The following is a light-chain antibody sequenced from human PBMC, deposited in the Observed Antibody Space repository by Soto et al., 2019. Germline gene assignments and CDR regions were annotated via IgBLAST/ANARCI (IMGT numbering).Light chain of an antibody. CDR2: WAS. Sequence: DIVMTQSPDSLAVSLGERATINCKSSQSVLYSSNNKNYLAWYQQKAGQPPKLLIYWASTRESGVPDRFSGSGFGTDFTLTISSLQAEDVAVYYCQQYYSPLPLTFGGGTKVEIK. CDR3: QQYYSPLPLT. V-gene: IGKV4-1*01. CDR1: QSVLYSSNNKNY. J-gene: IGKJ4*01.